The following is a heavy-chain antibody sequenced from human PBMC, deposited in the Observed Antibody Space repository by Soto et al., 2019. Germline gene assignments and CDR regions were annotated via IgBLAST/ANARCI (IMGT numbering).Heavy chain of an antibody. V-gene: IGHV3-23*01. J-gene: IGHJ6*03. Sequence: HPGGSLRLSCAASGFTFSSYAMSWVRQAPGKGLEWVSAISGSGGSTYYADSVKGRFTISRDNSKNTLYLQMNSLRAEDTAVYYCAKEGESEDGTSSWLDYYYYYMDVWGKGTTVTVSS. CDR1: GFTFSSYA. D-gene: IGHD6-13*01. CDR2: ISGSGGST. CDR3: AKEGESEDGTSSWLDYYYYYMDV.